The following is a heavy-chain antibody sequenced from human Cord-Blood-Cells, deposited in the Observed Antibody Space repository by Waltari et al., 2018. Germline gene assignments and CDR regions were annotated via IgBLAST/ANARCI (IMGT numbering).Heavy chain of an antibody. CDR2: INHSGST. J-gene: IGHJ4*02. V-gene: IGHV4-34*01. CDR3: ARLQIEYSSWYFDY. CDR1: AGPFSGYY. D-gene: IGHD6-6*01. Sequence: QVQLQQWGAGLLKPSETLSLTCAVYAGPFSGYYWGWVRQPPGKGLEWIGEINHSGSTNYNPSLKSRVTISVDTSKNQFSLKLSSVTAADTAVYYCARLQIEYSSWYFDYWGQGTLVTVSS.